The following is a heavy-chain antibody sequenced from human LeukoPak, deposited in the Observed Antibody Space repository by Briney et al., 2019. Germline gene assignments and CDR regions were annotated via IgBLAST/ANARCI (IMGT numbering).Heavy chain of an antibody. CDR2: IWYDASNK. D-gene: IGHD2-2*01. J-gene: IGHJ4*02. Sequence: PGGSLRLSCEASGISFRSYGMHWVRQAPGKGLEWVTFIWYDASNKYYAESVKGRFTISRDNSKNTLYLQMNSLRPEDTAVYYCVRDSDSVARGYFDYWGQGTLVTVSS. CDR3: VRDSDSVARGYFDY. CDR1: GISFRSYG. V-gene: IGHV3-30*02.